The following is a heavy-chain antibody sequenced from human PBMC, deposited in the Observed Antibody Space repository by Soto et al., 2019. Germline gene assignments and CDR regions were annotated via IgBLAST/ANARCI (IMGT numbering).Heavy chain of an antibody. V-gene: IGHV1-69*13. CDR1: GGTFSSYA. D-gene: IGHD2-2*01. Sequence: ASVKVSCKASGGTFSSYAISWVRQAPGQGLEWMGGIIPIFGTANYAQKFQGRVTITADESTSTAYMELSSLRSEDTAVYYCASTIGDCSSTSCYSFYFDYWGQGTLVTVS. CDR3: ASTIGDCSSTSCYSFYFDY. CDR2: IIPIFGTA. J-gene: IGHJ4*02.